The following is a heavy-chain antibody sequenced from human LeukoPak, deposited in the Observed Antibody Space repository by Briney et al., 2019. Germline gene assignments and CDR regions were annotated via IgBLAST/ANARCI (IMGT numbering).Heavy chain of an antibody. J-gene: IGHJ1*01. V-gene: IGHV1-2*02. CDR3: AREYSASEH. D-gene: IGHD4-11*01. CDR1: GYAFVGYY. CDR2: IDPYTGNT. Sequence: ASVKVSCKASGYAFVGYYLHWVRQAPGQGLEWMAWIDPYTGNTHYAQKFQGRITVTRDTSISTTYMELSWLTSDDTALYYCAREYSASEHWGQGTLVTVSS.